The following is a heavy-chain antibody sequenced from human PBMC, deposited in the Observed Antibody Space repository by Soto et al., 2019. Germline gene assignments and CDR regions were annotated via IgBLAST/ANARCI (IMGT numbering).Heavy chain of an antibody. V-gene: IGHV3-9*01. Sequence: GGSLRLSCAASGFTFDDYAMHWVRQAPGKGLEWVSGISWNSGSIGYADSVKGRFTISRDNAKNSLYLQMNSLRAEDTALYYCAKDIGGVQLLVIRASIFDYWGQGTLVNVAS. CDR2: ISWNSGSI. D-gene: IGHD6-19*01. CDR1: GFTFDDYA. CDR3: AKDIGGVQLLVIRASIFDY. J-gene: IGHJ4*02.